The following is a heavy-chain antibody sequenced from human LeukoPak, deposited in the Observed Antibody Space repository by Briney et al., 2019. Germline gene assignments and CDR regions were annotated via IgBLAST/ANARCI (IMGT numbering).Heavy chain of an antibody. D-gene: IGHD3-22*01. V-gene: IGHV1-69*13. CDR1: GGTFSTYA. CDR3: ARGVYHYYDSSGQRPHYFDY. Sequence: ASVKVSCKASGGTFSTYAISWVRQAPGQGLEWMGGIIPIFSTANYAQKFQDRVTITADESTSTAYMELSSLRSEDTAVYYCARGVYHYYDSSGQRPHYFDYWGQGTLVNVSS. CDR2: IIPIFSTA. J-gene: IGHJ4*02.